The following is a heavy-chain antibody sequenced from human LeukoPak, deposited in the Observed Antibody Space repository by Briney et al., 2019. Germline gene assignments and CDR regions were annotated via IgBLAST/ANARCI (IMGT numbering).Heavy chain of an antibody. CDR3: AKDRTYCSSTNCYGTYYFDY. V-gene: IGHV3-23*01. J-gene: IGHJ4*02. Sequence: PGGSLRLSCEASGFTFTNYAMTWVRQATGKGLEWVSTISGRGGRTYHAHSVSGRFTISRDNSKNTLNLQMNSLRAEDTAEYYCAKDRTYCSSTNCYGTYYFDYWGQGTLITVSS. D-gene: IGHD2-2*01. CDR2: ISGRGGRT. CDR1: GFTFTNYA.